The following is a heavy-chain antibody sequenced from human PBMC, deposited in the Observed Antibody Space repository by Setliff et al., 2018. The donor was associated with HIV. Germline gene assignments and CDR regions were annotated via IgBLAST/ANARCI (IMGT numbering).Heavy chain of an antibody. Sequence: SVKVSCKASGGTFSASGFSWVRQAPGQGLEWMGGIIPAFGTADYAQKFQGRVTITADASTSTAYMELISLRSEDTAVYYCARGEGSGWDTVEENYYNLDVWGQGTLVTVSS. D-gene: IGHD6-19*01. CDR1: GGTFSASG. CDR3: ARGEGSGWDTVEENYYNLDV. V-gene: IGHV1-69*13. J-gene: IGHJ4*02. CDR2: IIPAFGTA.